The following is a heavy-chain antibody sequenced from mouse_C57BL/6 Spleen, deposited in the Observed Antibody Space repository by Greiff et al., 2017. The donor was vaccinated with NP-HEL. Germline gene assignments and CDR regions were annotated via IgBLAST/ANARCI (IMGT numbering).Heavy chain of an antibody. CDR3: ARDLTNYYGRGFVY. V-gene: IGHV3-6*01. CDR2: ISYDGSN. CDR1: GYSITSGYY. Sequence: DVQLQESGPGLVKPSQSLSLTCSVTGYSITSGYYWNWIRQFPGNKLEWMGYISYDGSNNYNPSLKNRISITRDTSKNQFFLKLNSVTTEDTATYYCARDLTNYYGRGFVYWGQGTLVTVSA. D-gene: IGHD1-1*01. J-gene: IGHJ3*01.